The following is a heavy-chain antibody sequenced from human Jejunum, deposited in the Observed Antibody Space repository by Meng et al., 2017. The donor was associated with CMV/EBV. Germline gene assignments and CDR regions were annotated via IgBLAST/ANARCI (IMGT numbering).Heavy chain of an antibody. J-gene: IGHJ4*02. CDR2: ISPSSSSI. D-gene: IGHD2/OR15-2a*01. CDR3: ARGIIIVPNAYYFDS. Sequence: EFSFSNHGMNWVRQAPGKGLEWVASISPSSSSIYYADSVKGRFTISRDNTKKSLYLQMNSLRAEDTAVYYCARGIIIVPNAYYFDSWGQGTLVTVS. V-gene: IGHV3-21*01. CDR1: EFSFSNHG.